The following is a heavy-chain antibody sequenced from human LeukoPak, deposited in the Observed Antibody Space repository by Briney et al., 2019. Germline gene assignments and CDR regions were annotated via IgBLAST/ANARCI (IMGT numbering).Heavy chain of an antibody. CDR1: GGTFSSYT. J-gene: IGHJ6*02. Sequence: SVTVSCKASGGTFSSYTISWVRQAPGQGLEWMGRIIPILGIANYAQKFQGRVTITADKSTSTAYMELSSLRSEDTAVYYCARDEQQLDLYYYGMDVWGQGTTVTVSS. D-gene: IGHD6-13*01. V-gene: IGHV1-69*04. CDR3: ARDEQQLDLYYYGMDV. CDR2: IIPILGIA.